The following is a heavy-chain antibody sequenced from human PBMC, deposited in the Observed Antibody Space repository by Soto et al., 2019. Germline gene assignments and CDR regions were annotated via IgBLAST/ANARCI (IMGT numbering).Heavy chain of an antibody. J-gene: IGHJ3*02. CDR3: ARVGFMITFGGVTPYAFDI. Sequence: ASVKVSCKASGYTFTSYYMHWVRQAPGQGLEWMGIINPSGGSTSYAQKFQGRVTMTRDTSTSTVYMELSSLRSEDTAVYYCARVGFMITFGGVTPYAFDIWGQGTMVTV. CDR2: INPSGGST. D-gene: IGHD3-16*01. V-gene: IGHV1-46*03. CDR1: GYTFTSYY.